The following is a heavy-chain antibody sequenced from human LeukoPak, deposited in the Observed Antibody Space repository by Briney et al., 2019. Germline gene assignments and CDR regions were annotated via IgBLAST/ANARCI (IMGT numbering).Heavy chain of an antibody. Sequence: GGSLRLSCAASGFTFSSYWMHWVRQAPGKGLVWVSRINSDGSSTNYADSVKGRSTISRDNAKNSLYLQMNSLRAEDTAVYYCARDPPFIIGTTFFDYWGQGTLVTVSS. CDR2: INSDGSST. V-gene: IGHV3-74*01. J-gene: IGHJ4*02. CDR3: ARDPPFIIGTTFFDY. D-gene: IGHD1-20*01. CDR1: GFTFSSYW.